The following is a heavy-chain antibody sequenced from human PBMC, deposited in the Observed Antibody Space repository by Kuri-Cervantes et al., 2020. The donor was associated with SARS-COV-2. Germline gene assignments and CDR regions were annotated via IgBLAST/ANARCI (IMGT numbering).Heavy chain of an antibody. D-gene: IGHD5-18*01. CDR1: GGSISSSSYY. CDR2: IYYSGST. CDR3: ARVIKGRIQLRYYYYMNV. J-gene: IGHJ6*03. Sequence: GSLRLSCTVSGGSISSSSYYWGWIRQPPGKGLEWIGSIYYSGSTNYNPSLKSRVTISVDTSKNQFSLKLSSVTAADTAVYYCARVIKGRIQLRYYYYMNVWGKGTTVTVSS. V-gene: IGHV4-39*07.